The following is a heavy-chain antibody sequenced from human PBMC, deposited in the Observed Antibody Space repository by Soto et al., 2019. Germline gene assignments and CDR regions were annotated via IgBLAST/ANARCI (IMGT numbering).Heavy chain of an antibody. Sequence: SETLSLTCTVSGGSISSYYWSWIRQPPGKGLEWIGYIYYSGSTNYNPSLKSRVTISVDTSKNQFSLKLSSVTAADTAVYYCAGLDDILNGYYKVGGAFDIWGQGTMVTVS. CDR2: IYYSGST. V-gene: IGHV4-59*01. CDR1: GGSISSYY. D-gene: IGHD3-9*01. J-gene: IGHJ3*02. CDR3: AGLDDILNGYYKVGGAFDI.